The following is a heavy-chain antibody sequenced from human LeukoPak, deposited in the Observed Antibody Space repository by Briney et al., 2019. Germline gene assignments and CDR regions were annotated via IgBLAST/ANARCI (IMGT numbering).Heavy chain of an antibody. CDR3: AREGEGSTNYYYYYYMDV. J-gene: IGHJ6*03. CDR1: GGSFSGYY. CDR2: INHSGST. Sequence: PSETLSLTCAVYGGSFSGYYWSWIRQPPGKGLEWIGEINHSGSTNYNPSLKSRVTISVDTSKNQFSLKLSSVTAADTAVYYCAREGEGSTNYYYYYYMDVWGKGTTVTVSS. D-gene: IGHD3-16*01. V-gene: IGHV4-34*01.